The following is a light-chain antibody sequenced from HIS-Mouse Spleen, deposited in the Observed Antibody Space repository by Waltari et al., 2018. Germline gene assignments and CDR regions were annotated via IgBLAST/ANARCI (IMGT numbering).Light chain of an antibody. J-gene: IGKJ1*01. Sequence: DIQMTQSPSTLSASVGDRVTIPCRASQSISSWLAWYQQKPGTAPKLLIYKASSLESGVPSRFSGSGSGTEFTLTISSLQPDDFATYYCQQYRTFGQGTKVEIK. CDR3: QQYRT. CDR2: KAS. V-gene: IGKV1-5*03. CDR1: QSISSW.